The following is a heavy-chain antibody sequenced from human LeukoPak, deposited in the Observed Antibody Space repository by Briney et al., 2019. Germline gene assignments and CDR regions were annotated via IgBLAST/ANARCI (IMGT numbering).Heavy chain of an antibody. CDR1: GYTFTSYG. D-gene: IGHD4-17*01. V-gene: IGHV1-2*02. Sequence: ASVKVSCKASGYTFTSYGISWVRQAPGQGLEWMGWIYPNSGGTNYAQKFQGRVTMTRDTSISTAYMELRRLKSDDTAMYYCARVVGFGDYPFDYWGQGTLVTVFS. CDR3: ARVVGFGDYPFDY. J-gene: IGHJ4*02. CDR2: IYPNSGGT.